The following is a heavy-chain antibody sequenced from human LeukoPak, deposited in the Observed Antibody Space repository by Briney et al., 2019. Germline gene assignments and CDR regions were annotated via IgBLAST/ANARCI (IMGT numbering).Heavy chain of an antibody. D-gene: IGHD3-3*01. Sequence: ASVRVSCKASGYIFNNYFKHWVRQAPGQGLEWMGLINPKRAETSYAQKFQGRVTLTRDTSTSTVYMELSSLRSEDTAVYYCARGISIFGVVIPNDYWGQGTLVTVSS. J-gene: IGHJ4*02. V-gene: IGHV1-2*02. CDR3: ARGISIFGVVIPNDY. CDR1: GYIFNNYF. CDR2: INPKRAET.